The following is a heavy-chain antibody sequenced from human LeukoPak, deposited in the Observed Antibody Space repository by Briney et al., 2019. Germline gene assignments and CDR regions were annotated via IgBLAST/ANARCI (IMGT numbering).Heavy chain of an antibody. CDR1: GGSINNYY. Sequence: SETLSLTCTVSGGSINNYYWSWIRQPPGKGLEWIGYSFYSGSTNYNPSLESRVTLSVDTSKNQFSLKLRSVTAADTAVYYCARVRGIAAAADFDPWGRGPLVIVSS. V-gene: IGHV4-59*01. J-gene: IGHJ2*01. CDR2: SFYSGST. D-gene: IGHD6-13*01. CDR3: ARVRGIAAAADFDP.